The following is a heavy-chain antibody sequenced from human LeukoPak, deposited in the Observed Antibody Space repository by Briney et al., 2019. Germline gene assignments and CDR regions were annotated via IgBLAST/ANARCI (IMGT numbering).Heavy chain of an antibody. Sequence: SETLSLTCTVSGGSISSYYWSWIRQPPGKGLEWIGYIYYSGSTNNNPSLKSRVTISVDTSKNQFSLKLSSVTAADTAVYYCARDTTDAFDIWGQGTMVTVSS. D-gene: IGHD1-14*01. CDR1: GGSISSYY. J-gene: IGHJ3*02. V-gene: IGHV4-59*01. CDR3: ARDTTDAFDI. CDR2: IYYSGST.